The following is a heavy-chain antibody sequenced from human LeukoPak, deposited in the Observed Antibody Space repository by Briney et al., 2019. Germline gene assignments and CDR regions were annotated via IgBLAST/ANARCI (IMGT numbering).Heavy chain of an antibody. CDR1: GGSISSSSYY. J-gene: IGHJ4*02. D-gene: IGHD4-17*01. V-gene: IGHV4-39*07. Sequence: SETLSLTCTVSGGSISSSSYYWGWIRQPPGKGLEWIGYIYHSGSTYYNPSLKSRVTISVDRSKNQFSLKLSSVTAADTAVYYCAREGGDYGDYVLDYWGQGTLVTVSS. CDR2: IYHSGST. CDR3: AREGGDYGDYVLDY.